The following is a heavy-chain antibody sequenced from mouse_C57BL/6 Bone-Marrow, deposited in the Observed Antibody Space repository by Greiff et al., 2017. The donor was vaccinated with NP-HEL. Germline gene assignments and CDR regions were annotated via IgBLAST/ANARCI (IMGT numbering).Heavy chain of an antibody. V-gene: IGHV1-26*01. J-gene: IGHJ3*01. CDR3: ASSSITTVVAPAY. CDR1: GYTFTDYY. Sequence: VQLQQSGPELVKPGASVKISCKASGYTFTDYYMNWVKQSHGKSLEWIGDINPNNGGTSYNQKFKGKATLTVDKSSSTAYMELRSLTSEDSAVYYCASSSITTVVAPAYWGQGTLVTVSA. D-gene: IGHD1-1*01. CDR2: INPNNGGT.